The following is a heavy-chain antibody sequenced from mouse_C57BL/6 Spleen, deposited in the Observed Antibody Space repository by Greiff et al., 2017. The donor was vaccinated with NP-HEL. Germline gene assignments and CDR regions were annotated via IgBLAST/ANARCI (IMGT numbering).Heavy chain of an antibody. V-gene: IGHV8-12*01. Sequence: QVTLKESGPGILQSSQTLSLTCSFSGFSLSTSGMGVSWIRQPSGKGLEWLAHIYWDDDKRYNPSLKSRLTISKDTSRNQVFLKITSVDTADTATYYCARIYYGYDDGYAMDYWGQGTSVTVSS. CDR1: GFSLSTSGMG. CDR2: IYWDDDK. D-gene: IGHD2-2*01. J-gene: IGHJ4*01. CDR3: ARIYYGYDDGYAMDY.